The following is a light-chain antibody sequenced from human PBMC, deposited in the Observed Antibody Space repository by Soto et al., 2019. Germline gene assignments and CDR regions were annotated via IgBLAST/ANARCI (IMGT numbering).Light chain of an antibody. V-gene: IGKV1-9*01. Sequence: DIQLTQSPCFLSASIGDRVSITCRASQGIGNSLAWYQQKPAKAPKLLIYGASTLQSGVPSRFSGSGSGTEFTLTLSSLQPEDFATSYCQQVKSYPLTFGGGTKVEIK. J-gene: IGKJ4*01. CDR3: QQVKSYPLT. CDR2: GAS. CDR1: QGIGNS.